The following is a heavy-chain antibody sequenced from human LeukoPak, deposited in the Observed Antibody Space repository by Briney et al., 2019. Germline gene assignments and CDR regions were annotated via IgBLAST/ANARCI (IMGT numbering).Heavy chain of an antibody. CDR3: ARDPVDYGDYGFDY. D-gene: IGHD4-17*01. CDR2: INPNSGGT. Sequence: ASVKVSCKASGYTFTGYYMHWVRQAPGQGLEWMGRINPNSGGTNYAQKFQGRVTMTRDTSISTAYMELSRLRSDDTAVYYCARDPVDYGDYGFDYWGQGTLVTVSS. V-gene: IGHV1-2*06. CDR1: GYTFTGYY. J-gene: IGHJ4*02.